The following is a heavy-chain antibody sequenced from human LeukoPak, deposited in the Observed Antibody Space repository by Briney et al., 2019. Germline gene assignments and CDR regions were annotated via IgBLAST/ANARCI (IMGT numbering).Heavy chain of an antibody. V-gene: IGHV3-66*01. J-gene: IGHJ2*01. CDR3: ARDRTYYDILTHDWSFDL. Sequence: GGYLILYCAASGFTVSSNYMSWARQAPGKGLEWVSVIYSGGSTYYADSVKGRFTISRDNSKNTLYLQMNSLRAEDTAVYYCARDRTYYDILTHDWSFDLWGRGTLVTVSS. CDR2: IYSGGST. CDR1: GFTVSSNY. D-gene: IGHD3-9*01.